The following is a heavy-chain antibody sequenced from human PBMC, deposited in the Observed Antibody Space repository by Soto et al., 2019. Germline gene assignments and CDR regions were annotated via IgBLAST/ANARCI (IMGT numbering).Heavy chain of an antibody. CDR1: GYTFTSYG. CDR2: ISAYNGNT. CDR3: ARVKEIAAAGKNWFDP. Sequence: GASLKVSCKASGYTFTSYGISWVRQAPGQGLEWMGWISAYNGNTNYAQKLQGRVTMTTDTSTSTAYMELRSLRSDDTAVYYCARVKEIAAAGKNWFDPWGQGTLVTVSS. V-gene: IGHV1-18*01. D-gene: IGHD6-13*01. J-gene: IGHJ5*02.